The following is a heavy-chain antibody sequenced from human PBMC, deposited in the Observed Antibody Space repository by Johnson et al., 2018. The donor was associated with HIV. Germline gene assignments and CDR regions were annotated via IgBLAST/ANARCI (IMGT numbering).Heavy chain of an antibody. V-gene: IGHV3-30*04. D-gene: IGHD3-22*01. CDR1: GFTFTSYA. Sequence: QVQLVESGGGVVQPGRSLRLSCAASGFTFTSYAMHWVRQAPGKGLDWVAVISYDGSTKYYADSVKGRFTISRDNSKNTLYVQMNSLRAEDTAVYYCARECQYSYDSSGCTYDAFDIWGQGTMVTVSS. CDR3: ARECQYSYDSSGCTYDAFDI. CDR2: ISYDGSTK. J-gene: IGHJ3*02.